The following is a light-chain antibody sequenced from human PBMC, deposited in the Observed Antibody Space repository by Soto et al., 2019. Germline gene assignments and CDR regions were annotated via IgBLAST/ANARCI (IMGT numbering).Light chain of an antibody. J-gene: IGKJ4*01. Sequence: EIVLTQSPGTLSLSPGERATLSCRASQSVSSNYLAWYQQKPGQAPRLLIYGASSRATGIPDRFSGSGSGTDFTLTISGLEPEDFAVYYCQQYIRSPLTFGGGTKVEIK. CDR2: GAS. CDR1: QSVSSNY. V-gene: IGKV3-20*01. CDR3: QQYIRSPLT.